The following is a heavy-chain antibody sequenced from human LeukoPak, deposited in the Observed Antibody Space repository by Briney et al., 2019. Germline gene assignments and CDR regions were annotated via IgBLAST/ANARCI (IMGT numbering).Heavy chain of an antibody. Sequence: ASVTVSCKASGYTFTGYYMHWVRQAPGQGLEWMGWINPNSGGTNYAQKFQGRVTMTRDTSISTAYMELSRPRSDDTAVYYCARANPHYEFWSGYYTGRPYYFDYWGQGTLVTVSS. CDR3: ARANPHYEFWSGYYTGRPYYFDY. CDR1: GYTFTGYY. D-gene: IGHD3-3*01. V-gene: IGHV1-2*02. CDR2: INPNSGGT. J-gene: IGHJ4*02.